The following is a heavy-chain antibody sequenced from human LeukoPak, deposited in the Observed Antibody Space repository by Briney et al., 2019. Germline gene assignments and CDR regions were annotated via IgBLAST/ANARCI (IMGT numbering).Heavy chain of an antibody. CDR1: GFTFSSYE. V-gene: IGHV3-73*01. D-gene: IGHD3-16*01. J-gene: IGHJ4*02. CDR3: TRLGLG. CDR2: IRSKANSYAT. Sequence: GGSLRLSCAASGFTFSSYEMNWVRQASGKGLEWVGRIRSKANSYATAYAASVKGRFTISRDDSKNTAYLQMNSLKTEDTAVYYCTRLGLGWGQGTLVTVSS.